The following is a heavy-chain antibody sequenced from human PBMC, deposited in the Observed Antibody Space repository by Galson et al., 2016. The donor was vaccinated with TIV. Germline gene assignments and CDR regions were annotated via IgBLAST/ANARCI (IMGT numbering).Heavy chain of an antibody. CDR2: IYSGVA. J-gene: IGHJ3*02. V-gene: IGHV3-53*01. D-gene: IGHD5-24*01. CDR1: GFSVSNIY. CDR3: AYLGDGLDGFDI. Sequence: SLRLSCAASGFSVSNIYMTWVRQAPGKGLEWVSVIYSGVAHYADSVKGRLFISRDSSKNTLYLRMNSLRVEDTAVYYCAYLGDGLDGFDIWGQGTMVTVSS.